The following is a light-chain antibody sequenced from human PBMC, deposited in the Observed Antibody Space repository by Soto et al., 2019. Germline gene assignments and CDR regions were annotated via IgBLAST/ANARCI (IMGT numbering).Light chain of an antibody. CDR2: RAS. Sequence: DIVMTQSPESLAVSLGERATINCKSSQSVLSSSNNLNYLAWYQQKPGQPPRLLITRASTRETGVPDRFSGSGSGTDFTLTISSLQAEDVVVYYCQQYYGSPVTFGQGTRLEIK. V-gene: IGKV4-1*01. CDR3: QQYYGSPVT. CDR1: QSVLSSSNNLNY. J-gene: IGKJ5*01.